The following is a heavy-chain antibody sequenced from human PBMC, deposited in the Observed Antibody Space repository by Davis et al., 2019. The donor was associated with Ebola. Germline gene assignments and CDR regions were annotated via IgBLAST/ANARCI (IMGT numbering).Heavy chain of an antibody. CDR2: ISYDRSNK. D-gene: IGHD3-3*01. V-gene: IGHV3-30-3*01. J-gene: IGHJ6*02. CDR3: ARDPQTYYDFWSGYPLYYGMDV. CDR1: GFTFSSYA. Sequence: GESLKISCAASGFTFSSYAMHWVRQAPGKGLEWVAVISYDRSNKYYADSVKGRFTISRDNAKNSLYLQMNSLRAEDTAVYYCARDPQTYYDFWSGYPLYYGMDVWGQGTTVTVSS.